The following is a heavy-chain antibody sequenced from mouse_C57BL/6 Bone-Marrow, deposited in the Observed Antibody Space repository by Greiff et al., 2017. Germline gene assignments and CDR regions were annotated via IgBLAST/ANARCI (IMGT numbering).Heavy chain of an antibody. J-gene: IGHJ1*03. Sequence: VQLQQSGAELARPGASVKLSCKASGYTFTSYGISWVKQRTGQGLEWIGEIYPRSGNTYYNEKFKGKATLTADKSSSTAYMELRSLTSEDSAVXFCARFLYYYGSSYGYFDVWGTGTTVTVSS. V-gene: IGHV1-81*01. CDR1: GYTFTSYG. D-gene: IGHD1-1*01. CDR2: IYPRSGNT. CDR3: ARFLYYYGSSYGYFDV.